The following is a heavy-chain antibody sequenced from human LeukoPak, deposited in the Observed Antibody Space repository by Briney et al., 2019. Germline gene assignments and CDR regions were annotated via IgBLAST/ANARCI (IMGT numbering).Heavy chain of an antibody. CDR2: IYSGGST. Sequence: GGSLRLSCAASGFTVSSNYMSWVRQAPGKGLEWVSVIYSGGSTYYADSVKGRFTISRDNSKNTLYLRMNSLRAEDTAVYYCARDSSGYYGDYWGQGTLVTVSS. CDR1: GFTVSSNY. CDR3: ARDSSGYYGDY. V-gene: IGHV3-53*01. D-gene: IGHD3-22*01. J-gene: IGHJ4*02.